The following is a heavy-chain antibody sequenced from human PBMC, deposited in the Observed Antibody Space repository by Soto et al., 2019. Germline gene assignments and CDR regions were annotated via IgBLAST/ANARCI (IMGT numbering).Heavy chain of an antibody. CDR2: IFYNGIT. D-gene: IGHD3-16*02. CDR3: ARLVTATQYYFDF. J-gene: IGHJ4*02. Sequence: PSETLSLTCTVSGGSISSLTHSWGWLGQSPGQGLEWIGNIFYNGITYYTPSLKSRVTISADTSKNHFSLKLRSVIVADTAVYSCARLVTATQYYFDFWGQGSLVTVSS. CDR1: GGSISSLTHS. V-gene: IGHV4-39*02.